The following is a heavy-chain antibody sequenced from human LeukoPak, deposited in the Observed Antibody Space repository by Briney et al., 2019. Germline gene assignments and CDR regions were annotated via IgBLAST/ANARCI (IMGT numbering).Heavy chain of an antibody. V-gene: IGHV3-7*03. CDR3: ARSLPYGTTWYGRSDF. CDR1: GFTFSSYW. Sequence: GGSLRLSCAASGFTFSSYWMSWVRQAPGKGLEWVANIKQDGSEKYYVDSVKGRFTISRDNAMNSLYLQMNSLRAEDTAIYYCARSLPYGTTWYGRSDFWGQGTLVTVSS. J-gene: IGHJ4*02. CDR2: IKQDGSEK. D-gene: IGHD6-13*01.